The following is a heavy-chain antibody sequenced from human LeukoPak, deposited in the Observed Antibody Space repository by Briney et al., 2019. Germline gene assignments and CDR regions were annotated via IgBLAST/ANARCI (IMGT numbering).Heavy chain of an antibody. J-gene: IGHJ6*02. V-gene: IGHV5-51*01. D-gene: IGHD6-13*01. Sequence: GESLKISCKGSGYKFSTYWIAWVRQMPGKGLEWMGIIYPGDSDTRYSPSFQGQVTISADKSVNSAYLQWSSLKASDTAMYYCARSRYSSYYYGMDVWGQGTTVTVSS. CDR3: ARSRYSSYYYGMDV. CDR2: IYPGDSDT. CDR1: GYKFSTYW.